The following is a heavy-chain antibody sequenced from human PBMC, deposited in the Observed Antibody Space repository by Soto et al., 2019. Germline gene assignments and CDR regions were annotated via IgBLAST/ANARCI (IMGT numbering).Heavy chain of an antibody. CDR2: MRSKADNYET. CDR1: GFTFSASH. V-gene: IGHV3-73*01. Sequence: PGGSLRLSCSTSGFTFSASHMHWVRQAPGKGLEWVGHMRSKADNYETAYGASVRGRFTVSRDDSKNTAYLQMDSLKAEDTAVYYCARQTVSCHDFWGQGTLVTVSS. D-gene: IGHD2-2*01. J-gene: IGHJ4*02. CDR3: ARQTVSCHDF.